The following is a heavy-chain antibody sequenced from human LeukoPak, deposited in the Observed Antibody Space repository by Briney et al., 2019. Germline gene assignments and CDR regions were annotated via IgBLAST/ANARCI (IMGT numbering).Heavy chain of an antibody. CDR3: ARVIQYYYDSKGYFDY. J-gene: IGHJ4*02. D-gene: IGHD3-22*01. CDR2: INWNGGST. CDR1: GFTFDDYG. V-gene: IGHV3-20*04. Sequence: GGSLRLSCAVSGFTFDDYGMSWVRQAPGKGLEWVSGINWNGGSTGYADSVKGRFTISRDNAKNSLYLQMNSLRAEDTALYYCARVIQYYYDSKGYFDYWGQGTLVTVSS.